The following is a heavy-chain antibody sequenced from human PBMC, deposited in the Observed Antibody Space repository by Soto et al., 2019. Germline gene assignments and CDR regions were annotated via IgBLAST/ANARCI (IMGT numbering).Heavy chain of an antibody. Sequence: PXESLGLSCVASGFAFSTYAMNGVRQIPGKGLEWVASISDSGSKTYYADSVRGRVTIYRDNSMNTVSLQMNKLRAEDTAVYYCVKKKGVRDADLQYFFDSWGQGSLVTVSS. CDR1: GFAFSTYA. D-gene: IGHD3-16*01. CDR3: VKKKGVRDADLQYFFDS. J-gene: IGHJ4*02. CDR2: ISDSGSKT. V-gene: IGHV3-23*01.